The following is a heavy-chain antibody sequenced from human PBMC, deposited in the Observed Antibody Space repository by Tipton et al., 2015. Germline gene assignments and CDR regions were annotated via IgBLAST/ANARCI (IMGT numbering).Heavy chain of an antibody. Sequence: SLRLSCAASGFTLSSYGMHWVRQAPGKGLEWVGVISYDGTSEYYADSVRGRFAISRDNSKNRLYLQMNSLRVEDTAVYYCAKGVEWELRRGYLDYWGQGTLVTVSS. D-gene: IGHD1-26*01. J-gene: IGHJ4*02. CDR2: ISYDGTSE. CDR3: AKGVEWELRRGYLDY. CDR1: GFTLSSYG. V-gene: IGHV3-30*18.